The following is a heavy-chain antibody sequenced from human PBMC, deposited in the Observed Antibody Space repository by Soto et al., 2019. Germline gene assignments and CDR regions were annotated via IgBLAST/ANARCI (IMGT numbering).Heavy chain of an antibody. CDR3: AKYDFWSGSNFDY. V-gene: IGHV3-23*01. CDR2: ISGSGGST. D-gene: IGHD3-3*01. J-gene: IGHJ4*02. Sequence: GGSLRLSCAASGFTFSSYAMSWVRQAPGKGLEWVSAISGSGGSTYYADSVKGRFTISRDNSTNTLYLQMNSLRAEDTAVYYCAKYDFWSGSNFDYWGQGTLVTVSS. CDR1: GFTFSSYA.